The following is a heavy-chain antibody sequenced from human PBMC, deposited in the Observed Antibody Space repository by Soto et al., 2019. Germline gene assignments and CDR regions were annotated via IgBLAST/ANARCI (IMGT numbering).Heavy chain of an antibody. Sequence: DSVKVSCKASGYTLSSYAMHWVRQAPGQRLEWMGWINAGNGNTKYSQKFQGRVTITRDTSASTAYMELSSLRSEDTAVYYCASSYSNYALIDYYYYGMDVWGQGTTVTVSS. J-gene: IGHJ6*02. CDR3: ASSYSNYALIDYYYYGMDV. D-gene: IGHD4-4*01. V-gene: IGHV1-3*01. CDR2: INAGNGNT. CDR1: GYTLSSYA.